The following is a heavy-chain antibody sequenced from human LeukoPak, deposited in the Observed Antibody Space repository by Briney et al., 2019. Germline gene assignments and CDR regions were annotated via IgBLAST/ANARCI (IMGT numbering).Heavy chain of an antibody. V-gene: IGHV1-2*02. CDR3: AREGASSSWYLNY. D-gene: IGHD6-13*01. Sequence: GASVKVSCKASGYTFTSYYMHWVRQAPGQGLEWMGWINPNSGGTNYAQKFQGRVTMTRDTSISTAYMELSRLRSDDTAVYYCAREGASSSWYLNYWGQGTLVTVSS. J-gene: IGHJ4*02. CDR1: GYTFTSYY. CDR2: INPNSGGT.